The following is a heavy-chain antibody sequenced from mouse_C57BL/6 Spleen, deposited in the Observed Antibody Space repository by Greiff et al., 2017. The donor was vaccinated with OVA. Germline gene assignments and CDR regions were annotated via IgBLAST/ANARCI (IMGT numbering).Heavy chain of an antibody. V-gene: IGHV1-22*01. CDR1: GYTFTDYN. D-gene: IGHD1-1*01. Sequence: VQLKQSGPELVKPGASVKMSCKASGYTFTDYNMHWVKQSHGKSLEWIGYINPNNGGTSYNQKFKGKATLTVNKSSSTAYMELRSLTSEDSAVYYCARTRNYYGSSYDWYYDVWGTGTTVTVSS. CDR2: INPNNGGT. J-gene: IGHJ1*03. CDR3: ARTRNYYGSSYDWYYDV.